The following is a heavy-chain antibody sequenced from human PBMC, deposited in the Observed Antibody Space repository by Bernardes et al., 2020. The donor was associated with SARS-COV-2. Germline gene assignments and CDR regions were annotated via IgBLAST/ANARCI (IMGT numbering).Heavy chain of an antibody. Sequence: QPLSLTCAISGDSVSSNSAAWNWIRQSPSRGLEWLGRTYYRSKWYNDYAVSVKSRITINPDTSKNQFSLKLSSVTAADTAVYYCARVISGSYGPYYYYGMDVWGQGTTVTVSS. CDR2: TYYRSKWYN. CDR1: GDSVSSNSAA. J-gene: IGHJ6*02. D-gene: IGHD1-26*01. V-gene: IGHV6-1*01. CDR3: ARVISGSYGPYYYYGMDV.